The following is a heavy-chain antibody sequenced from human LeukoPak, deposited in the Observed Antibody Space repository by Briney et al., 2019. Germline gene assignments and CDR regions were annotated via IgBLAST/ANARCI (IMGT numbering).Heavy chain of an antibody. CDR3: AKKRYYDSSGYSDY. CDR2: ISGSGGST. D-gene: IGHD3-22*01. J-gene: IGHJ4*02. CDR1: GFTFSSYA. Sequence: PGGSLRLSCAASGFTFSSYAMHWVRQAPGKGLEWVSAISGSGGSTYYADSVKGRFTISRDNSKNTLYLQMNSLRAEDTAVYYCAKKRYYDSSGYSDYWGQGTLVTVSS. V-gene: IGHV3-23*01.